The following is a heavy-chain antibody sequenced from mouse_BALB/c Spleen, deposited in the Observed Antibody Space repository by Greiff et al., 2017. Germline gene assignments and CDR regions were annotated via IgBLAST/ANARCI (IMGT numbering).Heavy chain of an antibody. CDR2: IRNKANGYTT. V-gene: IGHV7-3*02. CDR3: ARVDYDAYFDY. CDR1: GFTFTDYY. Sequence: EVQRVESGGGLVQPGGSLRLSCATSGFTFTDYYMSWVRQPPGKALEWLGFIRNKANGYTTEYSASVKGRFTISRDNSQSILYLQMNTLRAEDSATYYCARVDYDAYFDYWGQGTTLTVSS. J-gene: IGHJ2*01. D-gene: IGHD2-4*01.